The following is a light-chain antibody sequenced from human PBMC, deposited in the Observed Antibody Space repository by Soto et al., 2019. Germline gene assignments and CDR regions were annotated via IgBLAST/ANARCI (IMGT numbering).Light chain of an antibody. CDR3: QQRSNWPIT. J-gene: IGKJ5*01. V-gene: IGKV3D-20*02. Sequence: IVWTQRPGTLSLSPGERANLSCGAIQSVSSSYLAWYQQKPGQAPRLLIYDGSNRATGIPARFSGSGSGTDHTLTISSLEPEDSAVYYCQQRSNWPITFGQGTRLEIK. CDR2: DGS. CDR1: QSVSSSY.